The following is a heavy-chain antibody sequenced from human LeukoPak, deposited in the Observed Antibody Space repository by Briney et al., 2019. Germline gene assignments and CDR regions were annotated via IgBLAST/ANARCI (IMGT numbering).Heavy chain of an antibody. D-gene: IGHD4-17*01. Sequence: SETLSLTCTVSGGSISSSSYYWGWIRQPPGKGLEWIGSIYYSGSTYYNPSLKSRVTISVDTSKNQFSLKLSSVTAADTAVYYCARAGDYGDYVGWFDPWGQGTLVTVSS. V-gene: IGHV4-39*01. CDR3: ARAGDYGDYVGWFDP. CDR2: IYYSGST. J-gene: IGHJ5*02. CDR1: GGSISSSSYY.